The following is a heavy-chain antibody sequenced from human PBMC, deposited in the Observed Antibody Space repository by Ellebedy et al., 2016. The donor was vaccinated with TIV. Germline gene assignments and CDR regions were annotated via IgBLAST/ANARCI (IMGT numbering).Heavy chain of an antibody. Sequence: GESLKISCAASGFTFSSYWMSWVRQAPGKGLEWVANIKQDGSEKYYVDSVKGRFTISRDNAKNSLYLQMNSLRAEDTAVYYCARGGVSPGRRDYYGMDVWGQGTTVTVSS. J-gene: IGHJ6*02. CDR3: ARGGVSPGRRDYYGMDV. V-gene: IGHV3-7*01. D-gene: IGHD3-10*01. CDR1: GFTFSSYW. CDR2: IKQDGSEK.